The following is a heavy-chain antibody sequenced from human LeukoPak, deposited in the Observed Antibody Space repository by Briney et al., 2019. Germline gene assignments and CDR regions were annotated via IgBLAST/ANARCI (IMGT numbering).Heavy chain of an antibody. CDR3: ARDGGYCSGGSCYYYYGMDV. CDR1: GFTFSSYS. Sequence: TGGSLRLSCAASGFTFSSYSMNWVRQAPGKGLEWVSYISSSSSTIYYADSVKGRFTISRDNAKNSLYLQMNSLRAKDTAVYYCARDGGYCSGGSCYYYYGMDVWGQGTTVTVSS. D-gene: IGHD2-15*01. CDR2: ISSSSSTI. V-gene: IGHV3-48*01. J-gene: IGHJ6*02.